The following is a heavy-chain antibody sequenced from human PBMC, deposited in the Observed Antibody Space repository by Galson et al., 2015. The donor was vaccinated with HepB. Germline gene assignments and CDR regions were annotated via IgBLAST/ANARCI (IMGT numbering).Heavy chain of an antibody. CDR1: GYTLSSYG. CDR2: INTDTGNP. V-gene: IGHV7-4-1*02. J-gene: IGHJ4*02. Sequence: SVKVSCKASGYTLSSYGMNWVRQAPGQGLEWMGWINTDTGNPTYAQGFTGRFVFSLDTSVSTVYLQISSLKAEDTAIYYCAGHRGYSQLVYWGQGTLVTVSS. CDR3: AGHRGYSQLVY. D-gene: IGHD5-12*01.